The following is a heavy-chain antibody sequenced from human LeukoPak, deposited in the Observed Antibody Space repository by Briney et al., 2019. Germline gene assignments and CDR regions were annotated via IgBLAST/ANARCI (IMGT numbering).Heavy chain of an antibody. CDR1: GFTFSSYS. V-gene: IGHV3-21*01. J-gene: IGHJ4*02. D-gene: IGHD4-17*01. Sequence: GGSLRLSCAASGFTFSSYSMNWVRQAPGKGLEWVSSISSSSSYIYYADSVKGRFTISRDNAKNSLYLQMNSLRAEDAAVYYCARSPSTTVTDYWGQGTLVTVSS. CDR2: ISSSSSYI. CDR3: ARSPSTTVTDY.